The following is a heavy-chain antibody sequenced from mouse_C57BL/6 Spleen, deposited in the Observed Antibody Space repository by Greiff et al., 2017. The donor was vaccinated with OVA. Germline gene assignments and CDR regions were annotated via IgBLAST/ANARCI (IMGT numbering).Heavy chain of an antibody. J-gene: IGHJ4*01. Sequence: VQLVESGPELVKPGASVKISCKASGYAFSSSWMNWVKQRPGKGLEWIGRIYPGDGDTNYNGKFKGKATLTADKSSSTAYMQLSSLTSEDSAVYFCARLHYGSSYNMGDYWGQGTSVTVSS. V-gene: IGHV1-82*01. CDR1: GYAFSSSW. CDR3: ARLHYGSSYNMGDY. D-gene: IGHD1-1*01. CDR2: IYPGDGDT.